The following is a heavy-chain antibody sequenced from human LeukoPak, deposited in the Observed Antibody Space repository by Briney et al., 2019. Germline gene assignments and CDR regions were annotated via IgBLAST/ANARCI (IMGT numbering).Heavy chain of an antibody. J-gene: IGHJ3*02. Sequence: ASVKVSCKASGGTFSSYAISWVRQAPGQGLEWMGGIIPIFGTANYAQKFQGGVTITADESTSTAYMELSSLRSEDTAVYYCARVATTYCSGGSCSWVIWGQGTMVTVSS. CDR1: GGTFSSYA. D-gene: IGHD2-15*01. CDR3: ARVATTYCSGGSCSWVI. V-gene: IGHV1-69*13. CDR2: IIPIFGTA.